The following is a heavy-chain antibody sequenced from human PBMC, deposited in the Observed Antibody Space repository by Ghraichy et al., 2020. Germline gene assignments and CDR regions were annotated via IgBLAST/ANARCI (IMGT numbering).Heavy chain of an antibody. D-gene: IGHD3-10*01. V-gene: IGHV3-23*01. Sequence: GGSLRLSCAVSEFTFGGYPMTWVRQAPGKGLEWVSILGADGRTTFYADSVKGRFTISRDKSKRTLYLQMNSLRAEDTALYYCAKDGGRFGEGAFDVWDQGTMVTVSS. CDR2: LGADGRTT. CDR1: EFTFGGYP. CDR3: AKDGGRFGEGAFDV. J-gene: IGHJ3*01.